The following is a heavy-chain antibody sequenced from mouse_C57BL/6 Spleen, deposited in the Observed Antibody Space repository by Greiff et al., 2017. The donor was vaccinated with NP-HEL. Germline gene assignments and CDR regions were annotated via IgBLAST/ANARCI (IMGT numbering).Heavy chain of an antibody. CDR3: ARGGGRRYFDV. CDR2: INLNNGGT. Sequence: EVQVVESGPELVKPGASVKMSCKASGYTFTDYNMHWVKQSHGKSLEWIGYINLNNGGTSYNQKFKGKATLTVNKSSSTAYMELRSLTSEDSAVYYCARGGGRRYFDVWGTGTTVTVSS. V-gene: IGHV1-22*01. J-gene: IGHJ1*03. D-gene: IGHD1-1*01. CDR1: GYTFTDYN.